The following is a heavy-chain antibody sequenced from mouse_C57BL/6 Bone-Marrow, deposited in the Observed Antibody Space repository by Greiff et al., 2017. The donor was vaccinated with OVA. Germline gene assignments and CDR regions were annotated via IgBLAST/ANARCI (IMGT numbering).Heavy chain of an antibody. CDR2: INPSSGYT. CDR1: GYTFTSYT. J-gene: IGHJ4*01. Sequence: QVQLKQSGAELARPGASVKMSCKASGYTFTSYTMHWVKQRPGQGLEWIGYINPSSGYTKYNQKFKDKATLTADKSSSTAYMQLSSLTSEDSAVYYCARSYGKEGAMDYWGQGTSVTVSS. CDR3: ARSYGKEGAMDY. V-gene: IGHV1-4*01. D-gene: IGHD2-10*02.